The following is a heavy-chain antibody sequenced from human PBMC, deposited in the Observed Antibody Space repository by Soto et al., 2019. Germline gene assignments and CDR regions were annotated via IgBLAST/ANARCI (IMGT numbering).Heavy chain of an antibody. CDR2: LNHSGST. V-gene: IGHV4-34*01. D-gene: IGHD6-13*01. CDR3: ARVGALGSSSCFDY. CDR1: GGSFSGHY. Sequence: QVQLQQWGAGLLKPSETLSLTCAVSGGSFSGHYWSWIRQPPGKGLEWIGDLNHSGSTNYNPSLTSRVTISVHTSKNQFSLKLSSVTAADTAVYFCARVGALGSSSCFDYWGQGTLVTVSS. J-gene: IGHJ4*02.